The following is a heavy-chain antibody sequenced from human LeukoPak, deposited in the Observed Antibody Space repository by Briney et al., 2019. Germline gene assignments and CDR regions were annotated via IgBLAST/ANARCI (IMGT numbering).Heavy chain of an antibody. Sequence: GGSLRLSCAASGFTFSSYEMNWVRQAPGKGLEWVSYISSSDSTIYYADSVKGRFTISRDNAKNSLYLQMSSLRAEDTAAYYCARVVLIPAAGPSFDYWGQGTLVTVSS. D-gene: IGHD6-13*01. CDR3: ARVVLIPAAGPSFDY. CDR1: GFTFSSYE. V-gene: IGHV3-48*03. CDR2: ISSSDSTI. J-gene: IGHJ4*02.